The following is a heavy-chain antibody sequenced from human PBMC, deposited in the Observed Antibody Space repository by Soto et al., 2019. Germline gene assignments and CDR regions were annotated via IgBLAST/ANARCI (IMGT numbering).Heavy chain of an antibody. J-gene: IGHJ4*02. CDR1: GFSLTTNAVA. V-gene: IGHV2-5*01. Sequence: QITLKESGPTLVKPTQTLTLTCTFSGFSLTTNAVAVGWIRQPPGKALEWLAIVYGSDDKFYSPSLKSRLTITKDTYTKQVVLTMTNMDPVDTATYYCARRSAPFYFHYWGQGALVTVSS. CDR3: ARRSAPFYFHY. CDR2: VYGSDDK.